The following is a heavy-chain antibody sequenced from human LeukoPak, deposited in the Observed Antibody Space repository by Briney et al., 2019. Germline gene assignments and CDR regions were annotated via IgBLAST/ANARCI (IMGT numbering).Heavy chain of an antibody. CDR1: GFTFSRYA. CDR3: AKDRGYSHYFDY. D-gene: IGHD2-21*01. CDR2: ISGSGGST. Sequence: PGWSLRHSFAATGFTFSRYALNAVGQAPCKGLEGVSAISGSGGSTYYADSVKGRFTISRDNSKNTLYLQMNSLRAEDTAVYYCAKDRGYSHYFDYWGQGTLVTVSS. J-gene: IGHJ4*02. V-gene: IGHV3-23*01.